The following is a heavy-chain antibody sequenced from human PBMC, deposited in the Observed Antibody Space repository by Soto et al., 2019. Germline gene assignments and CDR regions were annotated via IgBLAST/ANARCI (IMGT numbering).Heavy chain of an antibody. CDR2: ISYDGSNK. CDR3: ARNCQFWRSFSYYGMDV. V-gene: IGHV3-30*03. Sequence: VGSVRLSCASSVFTFSSYGMHCVRHSPGKWLEWVAVISYDGSNKYYADSVKGRFTISRDNSKNTLYLQMNSLRAEDTAVYYCARNCQFWRSFSYYGMDVWGQGTTGTVAS. CDR1: VFTFSSYG. D-gene: IGHD3-3*01. J-gene: IGHJ6*02.